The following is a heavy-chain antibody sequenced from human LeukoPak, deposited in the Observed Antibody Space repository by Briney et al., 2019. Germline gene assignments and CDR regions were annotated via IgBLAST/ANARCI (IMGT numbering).Heavy chain of an antibody. CDR3: ARSPTTVVTPPDY. CDR1: GGTFSSYA. Sequence: ASVKLSCKASGGTFSSYAISWVGQAPGQGLEWMGRIIPILGIANYAQKFQGRVTITADKSTSTAYMELSSLRSEDTAVYYCARSPTTVVTPPDYWGQGTLVTVSS. V-gene: IGHV1-69*04. D-gene: IGHD4-23*01. CDR2: IIPILGIA. J-gene: IGHJ4*02.